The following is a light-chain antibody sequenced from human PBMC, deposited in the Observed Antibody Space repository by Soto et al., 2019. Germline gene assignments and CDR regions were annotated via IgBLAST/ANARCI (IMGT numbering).Light chain of an antibody. CDR2: EVN. CDR3: CSYAGSSTLYI. Sequence: QSALTQPASVSGSPGQSITISCTGTSSDIGTYNLVSWYQQHPGKAPKLMIYEVNKRPSGVSDRFSGSKSGNTASLTISGLQAEDEADYNCCSYAGSSTLYIFGTGTKLTVL. CDR1: SSDIGTYNL. V-gene: IGLV2-23*02. J-gene: IGLJ1*01.